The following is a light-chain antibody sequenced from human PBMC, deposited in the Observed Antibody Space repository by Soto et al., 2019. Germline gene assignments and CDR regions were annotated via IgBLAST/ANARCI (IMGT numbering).Light chain of an antibody. CDR2: DAS. CDR3: QQRSNWPRVN. Sequence: EIVLTQSPATLSLSPGERATLSCRASQSVSSYLAWYQQNPGQAPRLLIYDASNRATGIPARFSGSGSGTDFTLTISSLEPEDFAVYYCQQRSNWPRVNFGQGTRLEIK. J-gene: IGKJ5*01. V-gene: IGKV3-11*01. CDR1: QSVSSY.